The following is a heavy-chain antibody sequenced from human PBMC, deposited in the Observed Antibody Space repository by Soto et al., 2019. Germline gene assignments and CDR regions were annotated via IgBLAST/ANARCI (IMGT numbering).Heavy chain of an antibody. V-gene: IGHV5-10-1*01. J-gene: IGHJ4*02. CDR3: ARRRTVTDSYDY. CDR1: GYSFTSYW. CDR2: IDPSDSYI. Sequence: GESLKISCKGSGYSFTSYWITWVRQMPGKGLEWMGRIDPSDSYINQSPSFEGHVTISVDKSISTAYLEWSSLKASDTAMYYCARRRTVTDSYDYWGQGTLVTVSS. D-gene: IGHD4-4*01.